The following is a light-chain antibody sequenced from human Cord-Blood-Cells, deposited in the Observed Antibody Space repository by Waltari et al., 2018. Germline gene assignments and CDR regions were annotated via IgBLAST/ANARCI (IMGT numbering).Light chain of an antibody. CDR2: DTS. V-gene: IGKV1-5*01. J-gene: IGKJ1*01. Sequence: DIQMTQSPSTLSASVGDRVTITWRASQRNSSWVAWYQQKPGKAPKLLIYDTSSLESGVPSRFSGSGSGTGFTLTISIVQPDDFAAYYCQQYNSYLWTFGQVTKVEIK. CDR1: QRNSSW. CDR3: QQYNSYLWT.